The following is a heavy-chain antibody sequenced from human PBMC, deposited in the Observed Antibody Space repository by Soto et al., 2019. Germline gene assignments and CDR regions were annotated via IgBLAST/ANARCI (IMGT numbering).Heavy chain of an antibody. V-gene: IGHV1-69*13. CDR2: IIPIFGTA. CDR3: ARDRGSSYTQNFDY. CDR1: GGTFSSYA. J-gene: IGHJ4*02. Sequence: ASVKVSCKASGGTFSSYAISWVRQAPGQGLEWMGGIIPIFGTANYAQKFRGRVTITADESTSTAYMELSSLRSEDTAVYYCARDRGSSYTQNFDYWGQGTLVTVSS. D-gene: IGHD1-26*01.